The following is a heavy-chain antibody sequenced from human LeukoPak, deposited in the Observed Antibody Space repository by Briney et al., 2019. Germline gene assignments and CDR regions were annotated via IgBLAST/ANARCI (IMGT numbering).Heavy chain of an antibody. V-gene: IGHV3-21*01. J-gene: IGHJ6*03. CDR2: ISSGSTYI. CDR1: GFTFSSSS. D-gene: IGHD2-15*01. Sequence: GGSLRLSCAASGFTFSSSSMNWVRQAPGKGLEWVSSISSGSTYIYYADSVKGRFTISRDNAKNSLYLQMNSFRAEDTAVYYCARGAEIVVVVAAQTYYYYYMDVWGKGTTVTVSS. CDR3: ARGAEIVVVVAAQTYYYYYMDV.